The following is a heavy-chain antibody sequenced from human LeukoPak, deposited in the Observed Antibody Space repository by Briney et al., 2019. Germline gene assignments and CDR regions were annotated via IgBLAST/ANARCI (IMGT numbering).Heavy chain of an antibody. J-gene: IGHJ1*01. V-gene: IGHV1-69*04. Sequence: ASVKVSCKASGGTFSSYAISWVRQAPGQGLEWMGRIIPILGIANYAQKFQGRVTITADKSTSTAYMELSSLRSEDTAVYYCARVHLYLTDEYFQHWGQGTLVTVSS. CDR1: GGTFSSYA. CDR2: IIPILGIA. CDR3: ARVHLYLTDEYFQH. D-gene: IGHD1-14*01.